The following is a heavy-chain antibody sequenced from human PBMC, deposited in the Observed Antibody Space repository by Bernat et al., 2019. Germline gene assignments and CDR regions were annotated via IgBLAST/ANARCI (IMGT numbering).Heavy chain of an antibody. CDR3: ASSPTRIAEAGIWFDP. V-gene: IGHV3-11*05. D-gene: IGHD6-13*01. CDR1: GFTFSDYY. Sequence: QVQLVESGGGLVKPGGSLRLSCAASGFTFSDYYMSWIRQAPGKGLEWVSYISSSSSYTNYADSVKGRFTISRDNAKNSLYLQMNSLRAEDTAVYYCASSPTRIAEAGIWFDPWGQGTLVTVSS. CDR2: ISSSSSYT. J-gene: IGHJ5*02.